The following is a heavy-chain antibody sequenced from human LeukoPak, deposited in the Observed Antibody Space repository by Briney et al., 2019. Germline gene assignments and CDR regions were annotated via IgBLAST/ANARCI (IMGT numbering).Heavy chain of an antibody. CDR1: GFTFSSYG. CDR2: ISYDGSNK. V-gene: IGHV3-30*03. J-gene: IGHJ4*02. CDR3: ARDLLLWFGELSRDSDY. Sequence: GRSLRLSCAASGFTFSSYGMHWVRQAPGKGLEWVAVISYDGSNKYYADSVKGRFTISRDNSKNTLYLQMNSLRAEDTAVYYCARDLLLWFGELSRDSDYWGQGTLVTVSS. D-gene: IGHD3-10*01.